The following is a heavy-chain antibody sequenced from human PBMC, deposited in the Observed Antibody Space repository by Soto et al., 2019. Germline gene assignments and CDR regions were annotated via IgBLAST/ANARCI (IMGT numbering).Heavy chain of an antibody. CDR1: GGSISSGGYY. J-gene: IGHJ4*02. CDR2: IYYSGST. CDR3: ARGLRFLEWFDTPYYFDY. V-gene: IGHV4-31*03. D-gene: IGHD3-3*01. Sequence: QVQLQESGPGLVKPSQTLSLTCTVSGGSISSGGYYWSWIRQHPGKGLEWIGYIYYSGSTYYNPSRKSRVTISVDTSKNHFSLQLSSVTAADTAVYYCARGLRFLEWFDTPYYFDYWGQGTLVTVSS.